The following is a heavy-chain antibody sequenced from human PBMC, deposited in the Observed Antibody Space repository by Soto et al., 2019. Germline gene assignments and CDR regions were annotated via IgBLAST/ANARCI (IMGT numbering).Heavy chain of an antibody. CDR1: GYSISIGYH. CDR3: ARATLYGPGSYYRRNSFGMDV. J-gene: IGHJ6*02. CDR2: VHYSGST. D-gene: IGHD3-10*01. V-gene: IGHV4-38-2*02. Sequence: PSETLSLTCTVSGYSISIGYHCAWIRQPPGKGLEWLGSVHYSGSTNYNPSLKSRVTISVDTSKDQFSLKLSSVTAADTAVYYCARATLYGPGSYYRRNSFGMDVWGQGTTVTVSS.